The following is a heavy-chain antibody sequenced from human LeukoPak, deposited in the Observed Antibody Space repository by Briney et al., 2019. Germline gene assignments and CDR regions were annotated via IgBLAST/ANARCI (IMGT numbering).Heavy chain of an antibody. Sequence: GRSLRLSCAASGFTFSSYGMHWVRQAPGKGLEWVSRINSDGSSTSYADSVKGRFAISRDNAKNTLYLQMNSLRAEDTAVYYCAKDYSSGWQKSFDFWGQGTLVTVSS. J-gene: IGHJ4*02. V-gene: IGHV3-74*01. D-gene: IGHD6-19*01. CDR2: INSDGSST. CDR3: AKDYSSGWQKSFDF. CDR1: GFTFSSYG.